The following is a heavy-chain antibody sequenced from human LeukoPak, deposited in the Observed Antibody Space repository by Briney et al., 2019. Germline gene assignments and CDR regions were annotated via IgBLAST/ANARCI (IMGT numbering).Heavy chain of an antibody. CDR2: MNPNSGNT. CDR1: GYTFTSYD. V-gene: IGHV1-8*03. J-gene: IGHJ4*02. CDR3: ARGASRSFDY. Sequence: GASVKVSCKTSGYTFTSYDINWVRQASGQGLEWMGWMNPNSGNTGFAQNFQGRVTITRDTSISTAYMELSSLRSEDTAVYFCARGASRSFDYRGQGTLVTVSS.